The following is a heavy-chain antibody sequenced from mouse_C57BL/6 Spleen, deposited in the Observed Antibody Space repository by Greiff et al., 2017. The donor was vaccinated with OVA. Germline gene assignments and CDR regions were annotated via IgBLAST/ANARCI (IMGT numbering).Heavy chain of an antibody. Sequence: VQLQQSGAELVRPGASVTLSCKASGYTFTDYDMHWVKQTPVHGLEWIGAIDPETGGTAYNQKFKGKATLTADKSSSTAYMELRRLTSEDSAVYYGARRNGGAMDYWGQGTSVTVSS. V-gene: IGHV1-15*01. CDR3: ARRNGGAMDY. CDR1: GYTFTDYD. J-gene: IGHJ4*01. CDR2: IDPETGGT.